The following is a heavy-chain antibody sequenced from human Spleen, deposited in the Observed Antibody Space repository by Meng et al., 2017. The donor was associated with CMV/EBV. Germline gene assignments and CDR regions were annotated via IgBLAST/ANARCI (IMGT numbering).Heavy chain of an antibody. CDR3: ASTGEDYGDQDY. Sequence: CDVSGGSNSSSNWWSWVRQPPGKGLEWIGEISHSGSANYNPSLKSRVIISVDKSKNQFSLNLTSVTAADTAVYYCASTGEDYGDQDYWGQGTLVTVSS. D-gene: IGHD4-17*01. J-gene: IGHJ4*02. CDR2: ISHSGSA. V-gene: IGHV4-4*02. CDR1: GGSNSSSNW.